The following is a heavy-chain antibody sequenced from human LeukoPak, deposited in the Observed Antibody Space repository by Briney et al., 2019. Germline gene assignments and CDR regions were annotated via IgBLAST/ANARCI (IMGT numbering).Heavy chain of an antibody. J-gene: IGHJ4*02. CDR1: GGSISSYY. D-gene: IGHD6-13*01. V-gene: IGHV4-59*12. CDR2: IYYSGST. Sequence: SETLSLTCTVSGGSISSYYWSWIRQPPGKGLEWIGYIYYSGSTYYNPSLKSRVTISVDTSKNQFSLKLSSVTAADTAVYYCARAHRGRSSSSADFDYWGQGTLVTVSS. CDR3: ARAHRGRSSSSADFDY.